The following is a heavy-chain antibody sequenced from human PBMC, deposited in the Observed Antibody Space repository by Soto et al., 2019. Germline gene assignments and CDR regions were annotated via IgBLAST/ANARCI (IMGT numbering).Heavy chain of an antibody. J-gene: IGHJ3*02. CDR2: INPSSGST. V-gene: IGHV1-46*01. CDR1: GYTFTGYY. CDR3: ARGRSDRNYYDSSGYLDAFDI. D-gene: IGHD3-22*01. Sequence: ASVKVSCKASGYTFTGYYMHWVRQAPGQGLEWMGIINPSSGSTSYAQKFQGRVTMTRDTSTSTVYMELSSLRSEDTAVYYCARGRSDRNYYDSSGYLDAFDIWGQGTMVTVSS.